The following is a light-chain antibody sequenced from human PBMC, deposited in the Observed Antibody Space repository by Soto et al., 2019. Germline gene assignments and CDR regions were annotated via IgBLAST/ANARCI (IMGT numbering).Light chain of an antibody. V-gene: IGKV1-5*01. CDR1: QSISRQ. CDR3: QHYSAVWS. Sequence: DIPMTQSPSTLSASVGDRVTITCRASQSISRQLAWYQQKPGKAPKLLIYDASTLERGVPSRFSGSGSGTEFTLTISSLQPDDFATYYCQHYSAVWSFGQGTKVEIK. J-gene: IGKJ1*01. CDR2: DAS.